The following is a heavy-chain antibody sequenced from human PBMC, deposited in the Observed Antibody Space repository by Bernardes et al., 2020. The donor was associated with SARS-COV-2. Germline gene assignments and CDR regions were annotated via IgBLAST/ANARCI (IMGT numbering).Heavy chain of an antibody. D-gene: IGHD3-3*01. CDR3: ARHMMASITIFGVVSAGNWFDP. V-gene: IGHV4-39*01. Sequence: SETLSLTCTVSGGSISSSSYYWGWIRQPPGKGLEWIGSIYYSGSTYYNPSLKRRVTIPVDTSKNQFSLKLSSVTAADTAVYYCARHMMASITIFGVVSAGNWFDPWGTGTLVTASS. CDR1: GGSISSSSYY. J-gene: IGHJ5*02. CDR2: IYYSGST.